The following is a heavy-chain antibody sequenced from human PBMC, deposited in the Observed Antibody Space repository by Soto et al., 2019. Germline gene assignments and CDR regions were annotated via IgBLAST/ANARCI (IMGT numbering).Heavy chain of an antibody. CDR2: IYHSGST. V-gene: IGHV4-30-2*01. D-gene: IGHD2-15*01. J-gene: IGHJ4*02. Sequence: SETLSLTCAVSGGALSSGCYSWYWIRQPPGKGLEWIGYIYHSGSTYYNPSLKSRVTISVDRSKNQFSLKLSSVTAADTAVYYCARGQVVAAQHWGQGSLVTVSS. CDR3: ARGQVVAAQH. CDR1: GGALSSGCYS.